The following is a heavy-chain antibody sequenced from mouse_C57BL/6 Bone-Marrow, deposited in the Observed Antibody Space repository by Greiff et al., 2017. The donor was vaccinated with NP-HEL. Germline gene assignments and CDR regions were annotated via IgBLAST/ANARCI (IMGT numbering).Heavy chain of an antibody. CDR2: IWGGGST. V-gene: IGHV2-9*01. J-gene: IGHJ3*01. Sequence: QVQLQQSGPGLVAPSQRLSIPCTVSGFSLTSYGVDWVRQPPGKGLEWLGVIWGGGSTNYNSALMSRLSISKNNSKSQVFLKMNSLQTDDTAMYYCAALLLRSSWFAYWGQGTLVTVSA. D-gene: IGHD1-1*01. CDR3: AALLLRSSWFAY. CDR1: GFSLTSYG.